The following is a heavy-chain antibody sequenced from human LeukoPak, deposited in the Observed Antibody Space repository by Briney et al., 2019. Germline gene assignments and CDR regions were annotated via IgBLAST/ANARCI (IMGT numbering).Heavy chain of an antibody. CDR1: GGTFSSYA. CDR2: IIPILGIA. J-gene: IGHJ4*02. Sequence: ASVKVSCKASGGTFSSYAISWVRQAPGQGLEWMGRIIPILGIANYAQKFQGRVTITADKSTSTAYMELSSLRSEDTAVYYCARHHVVGATYFDYWGQGTLVPVSS. V-gene: IGHV1-69*04. D-gene: IGHD1-26*01. CDR3: ARHHVVGATYFDY.